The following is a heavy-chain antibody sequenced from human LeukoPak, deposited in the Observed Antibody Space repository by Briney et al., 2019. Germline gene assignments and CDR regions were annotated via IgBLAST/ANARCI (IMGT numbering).Heavy chain of an antibody. CDR2: IKLDGSEK. CDR1: GFTFSSYW. Sequence: GGSLRFSCAASGFTFSSYWMSWVRQTPGKGLEWVANIKLDGSEKYYVDSVKGRFTISRDSARNSLYLQMNSLRAEDTAVYYCARVSSTSYYFDYWGQGTLVTVSS. D-gene: IGHD6-6*01. V-gene: IGHV3-7*04. CDR3: ARVSSTSYYFDY. J-gene: IGHJ4*02.